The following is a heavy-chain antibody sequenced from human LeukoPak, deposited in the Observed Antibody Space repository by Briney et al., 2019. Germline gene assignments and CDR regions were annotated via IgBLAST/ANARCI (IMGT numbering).Heavy chain of an antibody. V-gene: IGHV3-33*06. J-gene: IGHJ4*02. D-gene: IGHD4-11*01. CDR3: AKDIQRGFGYTNSLDS. CDR1: GFIFTSYG. Sequence: GGSLRLSCAAPGFIFTSYGMPWVRQAPGKGLEWVAVIWSDGTNKYSSDSVKGRFDISRDDSNDMVYLQMNGLRAEDTAVYYCAKDIQRGFGYTNSLDSWGQGTLVTVSS. CDR2: IWSDGTNK.